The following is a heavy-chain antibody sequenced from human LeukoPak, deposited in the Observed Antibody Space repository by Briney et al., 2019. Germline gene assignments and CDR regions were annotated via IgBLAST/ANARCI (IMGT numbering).Heavy chain of an antibody. D-gene: IGHD3-22*01. V-gene: IGHV4-61*02. CDR3: ARDRWGYYDSSGLAV. CDR2: IYTSGST. CDR1: GGSISSGSYY. J-gene: IGHJ4*02. Sequence: NPSQTLSLTCTVSGGSISSGSYYWSWIRQPAGKGLEWIGRIYTSGSTNYNPSLKSRVTISVDTSKNQFSLKLSSVTAADTAVYYCARDRWGYYDSSGLAVWGQGTLVTVSS.